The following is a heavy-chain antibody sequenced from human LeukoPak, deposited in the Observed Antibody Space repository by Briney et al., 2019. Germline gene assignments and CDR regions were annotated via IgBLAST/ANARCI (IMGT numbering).Heavy chain of an antibody. J-gene: IGHJ5*02. CDR2: IDPSDSYT. D-gene: IGHD1-14*01. CDR3: ARHSSLGSWFDP. Sequence: GESLKISCKGSGYSFTSYWISWVRQMPGKGLEWMGRIDPSDSYTNYSPSFQGHVTISAVKSISTAYLQWSSLNVSDTAMYYCARHSSLGSWFDPWGQGILVTVSS. CDR1: GYSFTSYW. V-gene: IGHV5-10-1*01.